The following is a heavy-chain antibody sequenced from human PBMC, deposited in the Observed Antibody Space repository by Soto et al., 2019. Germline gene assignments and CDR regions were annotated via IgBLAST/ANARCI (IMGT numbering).Heavy chain of an antibody. V-gene: IGHV3-33*01. D-gene: IGHD6-19*01. CDR2: IWYDGSNK. Sequence: QVQLVESGGGVVQPGRSLRLSCAASGFTFSSYGMHWVRQAPGKGLEWVAVIWYDGSNKYYADSVKGRFTISRDNSKNTLYLQMNSLRAEDKAVDYCARDLLTGSSCWSRLDYWGQGTLVTVSS. CDR1: GFTFSSYG. CDR3: ARDLLTGSSCWSRLDY. J-gene: IGHJ4*02.